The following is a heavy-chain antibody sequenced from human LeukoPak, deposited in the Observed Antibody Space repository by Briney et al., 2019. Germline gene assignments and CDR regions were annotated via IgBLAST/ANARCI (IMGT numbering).Heavy chain of an antibody. CDR1: GYTFTSYG. D-gene: IGHD2-15*01. CDR3: ARENGFPGYCSGGSCYPDTYYFDY. CDR2: ISAYNGNT. Sequence: ASVKVSCKASGYTFTSYGISWVRQAAGQGLEWMGWISAYNGNTNYEQKLQGRDTMTTDTSTRSAYMELRSLRSDDTAVYYCARENGFPGYCSGGSCYPDTYYFDYWGQGTLVTVSS. V-gene: IGHV1-18*01. J-gene: IGHJ4*02.